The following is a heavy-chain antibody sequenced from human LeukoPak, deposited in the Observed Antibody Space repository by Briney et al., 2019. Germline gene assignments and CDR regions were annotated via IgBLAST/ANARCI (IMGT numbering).Heavy chain of an antibody. V-gene: IGHV1-8*03. CDR3: ARGPYDSSGYRFDY. J-gene: IGHJ4*02. D-gene: IGHD3-22*01. Sequence: ASVKVSCKASGYTFSTYDINWVRQATGQGLEWMGWMNPNSGNTGYAQKFQGRVSITRNNSISTAYMELSSLRFEDTAVYYCARGPYDSSGYRFDYWGQGTLVTVSS. CDR2: MNPNSGNT. CDR1: GYTFSTYD.